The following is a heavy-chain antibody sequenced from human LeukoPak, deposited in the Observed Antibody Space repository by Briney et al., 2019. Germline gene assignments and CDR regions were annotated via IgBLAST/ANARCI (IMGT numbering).Heavy chain of an antibody. J-gene: IGHJ4*02. Sequence: GGSLRLSCAASGFTFSGYNMNWVRQAPGKGLEWVSYISSTGSTKYYADSVKGRFTVSRDNARNSLYLQMNSLRAEDTAVYYCARDDCNGGSCYPDYWGQGTLLTVSS. V-gene: IGHV3-48*03. CDR1: GFTFSGYN. D-gene: IGHD2-15*01. CDR3: ARDDCNGGSCYPDY. CDR2: ISSTGSTK.